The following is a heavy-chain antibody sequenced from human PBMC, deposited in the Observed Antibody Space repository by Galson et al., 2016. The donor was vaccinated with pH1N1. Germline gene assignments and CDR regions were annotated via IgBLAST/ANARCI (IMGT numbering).Heavy chain of an antibody. D-gene: IGHD4-17*01. J-gene: IGHJ5*02. Sequence: PALVKPTQTLTLTCTFSGFSLSTSGMCVSWIRQPPGKALEWLALIDWDDDKYYSTSLKTRLTISKDTSKNQVVLTMTNIYPVDTATYYCARFNYGDYTNYFDPESQSTLITASS. CDR2: IDWDDDK. CDR3: ARFNYGDYTNYFDP. V-gene: IGHV2-70*01. CDR1: GFSLSTSGMC.